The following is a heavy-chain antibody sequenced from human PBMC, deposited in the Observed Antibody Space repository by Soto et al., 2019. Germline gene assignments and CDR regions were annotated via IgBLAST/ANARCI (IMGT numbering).Heavy chain of an antibody. V-gene: IGHV3-66*01. CDR3: ARGYCIGGSCYSYYYFGMDV. CDR1: GFTVSSNY. D-gene: IGHD2-15*01. Sequence: EVQLVESGGGLVQPGGSLRLSCAASGFTVSSNYMSWVRQAPGKGLEWVSVIYSGGSTYYADSVKGRFTVSRDNSKNTLYLQMKSLRAEDTAVYYCARGYCIGGSCYSYYYFGMDVWGQGTTVTVSS. J-gene: IGHJ6*02. CDR2: IYSGGST.